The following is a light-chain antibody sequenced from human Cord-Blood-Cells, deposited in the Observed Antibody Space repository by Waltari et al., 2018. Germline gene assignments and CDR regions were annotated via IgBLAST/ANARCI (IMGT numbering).Light chain of an antibody. CDR2: AAS. CDR1: QSISSY. V-gene: IGKV1-39*01. J-gene: IGKJ1*01. CDR3: ERSYSTPVP. Sequence: DIQMTQSPSSLSASVGDRVTITCRASQSISSYLNWYQQKPGKAPKLLIYAASSLQSGVPSRFSGSGSGTDFTLTISSLQPEDFATFDGERSYSTPVPFVQGTQVEIK.